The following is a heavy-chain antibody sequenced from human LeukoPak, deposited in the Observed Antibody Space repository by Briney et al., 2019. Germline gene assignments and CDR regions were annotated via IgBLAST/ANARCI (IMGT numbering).Heavy chain of an antibody. J-gene: IGHJ6*02. CDR3: AKDGYIAGIYSTNYYYYGMDV. CDR1: GFTFSSYA. V-gene: IGHV3-23*01. D-gene: IGHD5-12*01. CDR2: ISSSGDDT. Sequence: GGSLRLSCAVTGFTFSSYAMGWVRQAPGKGLEWVLSISSSGDDTFYADSVKGRFTISRDNSKNTLYLQMNSLRAEDTAVYYCAKDGYIAGIYSTNYYYYGMDVWGQGTTVTVSS.